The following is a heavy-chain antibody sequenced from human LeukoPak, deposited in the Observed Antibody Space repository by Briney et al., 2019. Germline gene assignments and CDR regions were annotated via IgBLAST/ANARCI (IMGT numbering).Heavy chain of an antibody. D-gene: IGHD3-10*01. J-gene: IGHJ4*02. V-gene: IGHV1-18*01. CDR2: ISGYNGNT. CDR1: GYTFTSYG. Sequence: ASVKGSCKASGYTFTSYGISWVRQAPGQGLEWMGWISGYNGNTDYAQKLQGRVTMTTDTSTSTAYMELRSLRSDDTVVYYCAREGDGGSYYIDYWGQGTLVTVSS. CDR3: AREGDGGSYYIDY.